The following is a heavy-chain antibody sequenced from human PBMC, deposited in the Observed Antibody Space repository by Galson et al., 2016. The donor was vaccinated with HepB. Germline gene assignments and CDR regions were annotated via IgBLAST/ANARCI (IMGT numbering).Heavy chain of an antibody. CDR2: IGTAGDT. D-gene: IGHD1-7*01. V-gene: IGHV3-13*01. Sequence: SLRLSCAASGFTFSRFDMHWVRQGTGKGLEWVSAIGTAGDTYYPGSVKGRFTISRENGKSSLYLQMNNLRAEDTAIYYCARDDGNFLGMDVWGQGTTVTVSS. CDR1: GFTFSRFD. CDR3: ARDDGNFLGMDV. J-gene: IGHJ6*02.